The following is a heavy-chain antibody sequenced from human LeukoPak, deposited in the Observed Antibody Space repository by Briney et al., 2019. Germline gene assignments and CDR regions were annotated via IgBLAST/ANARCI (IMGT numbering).Heavy chain of an antibody. D-gene: IGHD6-19*01. J-gene: IGHJ2*01. CDR3: VRMREGSGWSRYWYFDL. CDR2: IGTAGDT. CDR1: GFTFSRYD. Sequence: GGSLRLSCAASGFTFSRYDMHWVRQATGKGLEWVSAIGTAGDTYYPGSVKGRFTISRENAKNSLYLQINSLRAGDTAVYYCVRMREGSGWSRYWYFDLWGRGTLVTVSS. V-gene: IGHV3-13*01.